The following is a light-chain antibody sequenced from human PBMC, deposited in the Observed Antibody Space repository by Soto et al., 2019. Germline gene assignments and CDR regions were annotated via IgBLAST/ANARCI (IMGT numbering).Light chain of an antibody. V-gene: IGKV3-15*01. CDR1: QSVSRN. Sequence: EIVMTQSPATLSVSPGERVTLSCMASQSVSRNLAWYQQIPGQAPRLLIYGASTRATGIPARFSGSGSGTEFTLTISLLQSEDFAVYYCQQYNNWPPLAFGGGTKVEIK. J-gene: IGKJ4*01. CDR2: GAS. CDR3: QQYNNWPPLA.